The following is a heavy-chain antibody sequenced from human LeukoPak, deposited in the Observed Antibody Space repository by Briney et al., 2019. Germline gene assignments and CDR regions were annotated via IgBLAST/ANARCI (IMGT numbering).Heavy chain of an antibody. Sequence: SVKVSCKASGGTFSSYAISWVRQAPGQGLEWMGGIIPIFGSANYAQKFQGRVTITADESTSTAYMELSSLRSEDTAVYYCARGETIGYCSGGSCYSFDYWGQGTLVTVSS. J-gene: IGHJ4*02. V-gene: IGHV1-69*13. CDR2: IIPIFGSA. CDR1: GGTFSSYA. CDR3: ARGETIGYCSGGSCYSFDY. D-gene: IGHD2-15*01.